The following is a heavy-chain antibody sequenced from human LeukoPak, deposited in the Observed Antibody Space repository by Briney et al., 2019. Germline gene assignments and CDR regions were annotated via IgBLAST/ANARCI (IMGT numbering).Heavy chain of an antibody. CDR2: ISYDGTYK. D-gene: IGHD6-19*01. V-gene: IGHV3-30*18. J-gene: IGHJ3*02. CDR3: AKTVEQWLVNDAFDI. CDR1: GFTFTTYG. Sequence: GGSLRLSCAASGFTFTTYGMHRVRQAPGKGLEWVAIISYDGTYKYYVDSVKGRFTISRDNSKNTLYLQMDSLTPEDTAIYYCAKTVEQWLVNDAFDIWGQGTMVTVSS.